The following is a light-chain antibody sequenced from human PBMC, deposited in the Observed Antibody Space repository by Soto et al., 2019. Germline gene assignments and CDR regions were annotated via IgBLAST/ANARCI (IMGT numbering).Light chain of an antibody. Sequence: EIVMTQSPATLSVSPGERATLSCRASQSVSSSLAWYQQKPGQPPRLLIYGASTRATGVPARFSGSGSGTEFTLTISSLQTEDFAVYYCQQHNNWPSITFGQGTRLEIK. CDR1: QSVSSS. J-gene: IGKJ5*01. V-gene: IGKV3-15*01. CDR3: QQHNNWPSIT. CDR2: GAS.